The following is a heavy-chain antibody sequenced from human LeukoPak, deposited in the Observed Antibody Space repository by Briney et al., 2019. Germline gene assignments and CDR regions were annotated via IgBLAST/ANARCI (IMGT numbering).Heavy chain of an antibody. CDR1: GYTFTNHG. V-gene: IGHV1-18*04. D-gene: IGHD4-23*01. J-gene: IGHJ3*02. CDR2: INTCSGDT. CDR3: ARDRLGNPDAFDI. Sequence: GASVKVSCKASGYTFTNHGLTWVRQAPGQGLEWMGWINTCSGDTKYGQKFQGRVTMTTDTSTSMVFLELMSLRSDDTAVYYCARDRLGNPDAFDIWGPGTMVTVSS.